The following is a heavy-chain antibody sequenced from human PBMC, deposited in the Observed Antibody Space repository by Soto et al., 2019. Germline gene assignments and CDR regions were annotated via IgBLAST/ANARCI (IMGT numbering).Heavy chain of an antibody. D-gene: IGHD2-15*01. CDR2: IYWDDDK. V-gene: IGHV2-5*02. J-gene: IGHJ6*02. CDR3: AYLPCSGGSCYWFSFSGMDV. CDR1: GFSLSTSGVG. Sequence: QITLKESGPTLVKPTLTLTLTCTFSGFSLSTSGVGVAWIRQPPGKALEWLALIYWDDDKRYRPSLESRLTITNDTSNNQVVLTMTNMDSVDTATYYCAYLPCSGGSCYWFSFSGMDVWGQGTTVTVSS.